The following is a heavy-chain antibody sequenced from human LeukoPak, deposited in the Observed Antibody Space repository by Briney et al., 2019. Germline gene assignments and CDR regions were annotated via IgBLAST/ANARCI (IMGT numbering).Heavy chain of an antibody. CDR2: ISYDGSNK. CDR3: ARAGSGSHGPFDY. D-gene: IGHD3-10*01. CDR1: GFTFSSYA. J-gene: IGHJ4*02. Sequence: PGGSLRLSCAASGFTFSSYAMHWVRQAPGKGLEWVAVISYDGSNKYYADSVKGRFTISRDNSKNTLYLQMNSLRAEDTAVYYCARAGSGSHGPFDYWGQGTLVTVSS. V-gene: IGHV3-30-3*01.